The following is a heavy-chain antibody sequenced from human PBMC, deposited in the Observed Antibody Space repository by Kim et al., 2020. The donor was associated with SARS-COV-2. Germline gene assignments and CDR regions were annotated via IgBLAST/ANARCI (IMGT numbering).Heavy chain of an antibody. J-gene: IGHJ4*02. CDR2: ISGSGGST. Sequence: GGSLRLSCAASGFTFSSDAMSWVRQAPGKGLEWVSTISGSGGSTYYADSVKGRFTISTDNSKNTLYLQMNSLRAEDTAVYYCEKDRVVVVTNFDYWGQGTLVTVS. D-gene: IGHD3-22*01. CDR1: GFTFSSDA. V-gene: IGHV3-23*01. CDR3: EKDRVVVVTNFDY.